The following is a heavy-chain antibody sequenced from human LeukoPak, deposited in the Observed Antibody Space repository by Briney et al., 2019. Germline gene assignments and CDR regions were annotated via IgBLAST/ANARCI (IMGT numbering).Heavy chain of an antibody. CDR3: ARAADYGDYEYYFDY. J-gene: IGHJ4*02. D-gene: IGHD4-17*01. Sequence: PSETLSLTCAVSGGSISSSNWWSWVRQPPGKGLEWIGEIYHSGSTNYNPSLKSRVTISVDKSKNQFSLKLSSVTAADTAVYYCARAADYGDYEYYFDYWGQGTLVTVSS. CDR2: IYHSGST. CDR1: GGSISSSNW. V-gene: IGHV4-4*02.